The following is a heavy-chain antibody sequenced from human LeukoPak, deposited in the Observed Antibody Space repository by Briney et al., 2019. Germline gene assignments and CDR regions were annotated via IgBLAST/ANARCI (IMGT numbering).Heavy chain of an antibody. V-gene: IGHV3-7*01. D-gene: IGHD3-3*01. CDR1: GFTFSSYW. Sequence: PGGSLRLSCAASGFTFSSYWMSWVRQAPGKGLEWVANIKQDGSEKYYVDSVKGRFTISRDYAKNSLYLQMNSLRAEDTAVYYCARERDTIFGVVIISGFDYWGQGTLVTVSS. CDR2: IKQDGSEK. J-gene: IGHJ4*02. CDR3: ARERDTIFGVVIISGFDY.